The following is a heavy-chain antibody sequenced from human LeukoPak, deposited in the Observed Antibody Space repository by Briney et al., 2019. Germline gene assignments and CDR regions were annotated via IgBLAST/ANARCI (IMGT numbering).Heavy chain of an antibody. D-gene: IGHD6-13*01. CDR3: ARDAPAAGLYGMDV. Sequence: SETLSLTCAVYGGSFSGYYWSWIRQPPGKGLEWIGYIYYSGSTNYNPSLKSRVTISVDTSKNQFSLKLSSVTAADTAVYYCARDAPAAGLYGMDVWGQGTTVTVSS. J-gene: IGHJ6*02. CDR2: IYYSGST. V-gene: IGHV4-59*01. CDR1: GGSFSGYY.